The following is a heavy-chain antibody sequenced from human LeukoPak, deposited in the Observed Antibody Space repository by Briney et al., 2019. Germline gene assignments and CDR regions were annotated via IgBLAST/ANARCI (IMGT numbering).Heavy chain of an antibody. J-gene: IGHJ3*01. CDR1: GFTFSNYA. CDR3: GRDPNGDYVGAFDF. V-gene: IGHV3-23*01. Sequence: GGSLRLSCEASGFTFSNYAMTWVRQAPGKGLEWVSSIRGSGASSFYADSVKGRFAMSRDNSKSTLYLQMNSLRVGDTGVYYCGRDPNGDYVGAFDFGGQGTLVTVSS. CDR2: IRGSGASS. D-gene: IGHD4-17*01.